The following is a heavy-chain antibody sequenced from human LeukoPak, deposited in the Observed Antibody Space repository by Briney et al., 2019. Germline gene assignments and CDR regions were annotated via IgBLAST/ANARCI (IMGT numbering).Heavy chain of an antibody. CDR2: IRSKAYGGTT. CDR1: GFTFGDYA. V-gene: IGHV3-49*04. J-gene: IGHJ4*02. D-gene: IGHD6-25*01. Sequence: GGSLRLSCTASGFTFGDYAMSWVRQAPGKGLEWVGFIRSKAYGGTTEYAASVKGRFTISRDDSKSIAYLQMNSLKTEDTAVYYCTRGFRYQRGVAYWGQETLVTVSS. CDR3: TRGFRYQRGVAY.